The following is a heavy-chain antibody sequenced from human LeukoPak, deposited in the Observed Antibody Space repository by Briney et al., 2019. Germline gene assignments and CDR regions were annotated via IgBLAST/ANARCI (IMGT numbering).Heavy chain of an antibody. V-gene: IGHV4-59*12. CDR2: IYYSGST. J-gene: IGHJ4*02. D-gene: IGHD6-6*01. Sequence: SETLSLTCTVSGGSISTYYWTWIRQPPGKGLEWIGYIYYSGSTNYNPSLQSRVTISVDTSKSQFSLKLSSVTAADTAVYYCARGIGGRAFDYWGQGTLVTVSS. CDR1: GGSISTYY. CDR3: ARGIGGRAFDY.